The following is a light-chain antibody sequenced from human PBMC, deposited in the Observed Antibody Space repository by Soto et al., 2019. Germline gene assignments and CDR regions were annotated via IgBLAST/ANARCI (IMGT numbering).Light chain of an antibody. Sequence: EIVMTQSPATLAVSPGERATRSCSASQSVSSNLAWYQQKPGQAARLLIYGASTRATGIPARFSGSGSGTEFTLTISSLQSEDFAVYYCQQYNNWPRTFGPGTKVDIK. V-gene: IGKV3-15*01. J-gene: IGKJ1*01. CDR3: QQYNNWPRT. CDR1: QSVSSN. CDR2: GAS.